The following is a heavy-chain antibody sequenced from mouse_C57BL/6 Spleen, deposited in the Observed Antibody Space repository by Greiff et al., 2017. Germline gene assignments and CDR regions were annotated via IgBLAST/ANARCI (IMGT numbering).Heavy chain of an antibody. CDR1: GYAFSSSW. CDR2: IYPGDGDT. V-gene: IGHV1-82*01. CDR3: ARVALDY. Sequence: VQLQQSGPELVKPGASVKISCKASGYAFSSSWMNWVKQRPGKGLEWIGRIYPGDGDTNYNGKFKGKATLTADKSSSTAYMQLSSLTSEDSAVYFCARVALDYWGQGTTLTVSS. J-gene: IGHJ2*01.